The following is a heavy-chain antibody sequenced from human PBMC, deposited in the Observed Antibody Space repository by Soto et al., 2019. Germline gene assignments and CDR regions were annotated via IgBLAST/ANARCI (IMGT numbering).Heavy chain of an antibody. V-gene: IGHV1-2*04. CDR3: ARALEQLDRYGAELDY. J-gene: IGHJ4*02. CDR1: GYTFTGYY. CDR2: INPNSGGT. D-gene: IGHD6-6*01. Sequence: ASVKVSCKASGYTFTGYYMHWVRQAPGQGLEWMGWINPNSGGTNYAQKFQGWVTMTRDTSISTAYMELSRLRSDDTAVYYCARALEQLDRYGAELDYWGQGTLVTVSS.